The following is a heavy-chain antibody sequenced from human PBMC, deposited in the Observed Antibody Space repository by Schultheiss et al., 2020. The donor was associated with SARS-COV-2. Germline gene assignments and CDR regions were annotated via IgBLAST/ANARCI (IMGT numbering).Heavy chain of an antibody. CDR3: ARDGALGGMDV. Sequence: ASVKVSCKASGYTFTSYDINWVRQATGQGLEWMGWMNPNSGNTGYAQKLQGRVTMTTDTSTSTAYMELSRLRSDDTAVYYCARDGALGGMDVWGQGTTVTVSS. J-gene: IGHJ6*02. CDR1: GYTFTSYD. D-gene: IGHD3-16*01. V-gene: IGHV1-8*01. CDR2: MNPNSGNT.